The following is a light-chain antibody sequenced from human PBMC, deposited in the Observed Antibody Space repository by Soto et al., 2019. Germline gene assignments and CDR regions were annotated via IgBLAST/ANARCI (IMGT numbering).Light chain of an antibody. CDR1: ESISGW. CDR2: KAS. Sequence: DIQMTQYPSTLSAYVGDRVTITCRASESISGWFAWYQQKPGKDPKLVIFKASTLESGVPSRFSGSGSGTEFTLSISSLQPDDFATYYCQQYNSYPRTFGQGTKVEIK. J-gene: IGKJ1*01. CDR3: QQYNSYPRT. V-gene: IGKV1-5*03.